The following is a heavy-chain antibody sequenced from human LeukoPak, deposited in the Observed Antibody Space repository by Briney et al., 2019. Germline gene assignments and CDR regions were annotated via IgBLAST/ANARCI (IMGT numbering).Heavy chain of an antibody. V-gene: IGHV3-33*01. CDR2: IWYDGSNK. J-gene: IGHJ4*02. CDR3: ARGAKRRTTVTFLYYFDY. Sequence: GRSLRLSCAASGFTFSSYGMHWVRQAPGKGLEWVAVIWYDGSNKYYADSVKGRFTISRDNSKNTLYLQMNSLRAEDTAVYYCARGAKRRTTVTFLYYFDYWGQGTLVTVSS. D-gene: IGHD4-17*01. CDR1: GFTFSSYG.